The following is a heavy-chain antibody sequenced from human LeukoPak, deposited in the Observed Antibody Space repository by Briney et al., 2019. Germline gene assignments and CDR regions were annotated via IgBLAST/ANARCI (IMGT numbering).Heavy chain of an antibody. J-gene: IGHJ6*03. CDR3: AKFSSGWPRAYYYYMDV. CDR2: ISGSGGST. CDR1: GFTFSSYA. V-gene: IGHV3-23*01. Sequence: GGSLRLSCAASGFTFSSYAMRWVRQAPGKGLEWVSAISGSGGSTYYADSVKGRFTISRDNSKNTLYLQMNSLRAEDTAVYYCAKFSSGWPRAYYYYMDVWGKGTTVTVSS. D-gene: IGHD6-19*01.